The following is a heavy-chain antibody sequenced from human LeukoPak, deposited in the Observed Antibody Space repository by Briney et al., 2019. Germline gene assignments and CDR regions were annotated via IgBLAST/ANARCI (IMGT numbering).Heavy chain of an antibody. V-gene: IGHV1-46*01. CDR1: GYTFTSYY. CDR3: ARDFNGPYGDYVEDI. J-gene: IGHJ3*02. D-gene: IGHD4-17*01. Sequence: ASVKVSCKASGYTFTSYYMHWVRQAPGQGLEWMGIINPSGGSTSYAQKFQGRVTMTRDTSTSTVYMELSGLRSEDTAVYYCARDFNGPYGDYVEDIWGQGTMVTVSS. CDR2: INPSGGST.